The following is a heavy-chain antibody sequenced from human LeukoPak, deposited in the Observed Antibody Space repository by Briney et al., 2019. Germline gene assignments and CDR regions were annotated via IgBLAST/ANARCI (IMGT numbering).Heavy chain of an antibody. J-gene: IGHJ4*02. D-gene: IGHD1-26*01. Sequence: GGSLRLSCAASGFTFSSYAMSWVRQAPGKGLEWVSVIYSGGSTYYADSVKGRFTISRDNSKNTLYLQMNSLRAEDAAIYYCAKAFAFVGANFFDYWGQGTLVTVSS. CDR3: AKAFAFVGANFFDY. CDR2: IYSGGST. V-gene: IGHV3-23*03. CDR1: GFTFSSYA.